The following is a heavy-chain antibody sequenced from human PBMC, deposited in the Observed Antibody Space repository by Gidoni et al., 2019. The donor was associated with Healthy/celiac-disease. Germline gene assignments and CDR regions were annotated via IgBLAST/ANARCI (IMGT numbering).Heavy chain of an antibody. CDR2: INHSGST. V-gene: IGHV4-34*01. J-gene: IGHJ5*02. D-gene: IGHD3-16*02. CDR1: GGPFSGYY. CDR3: ARPKGVWGSYRSKGWFDP. Sequence: QVQLQQWGAGLLKPSETLSLTCAVYGGPFSGYYWSWFRPPPGKGLVWIGEINHSGSTNYHPSLKSRVTISVDTSKNQFSLKLSSVTAADTAVYYCARPKGVWGSYRSKGWFDPWGQGTLVTVSS.